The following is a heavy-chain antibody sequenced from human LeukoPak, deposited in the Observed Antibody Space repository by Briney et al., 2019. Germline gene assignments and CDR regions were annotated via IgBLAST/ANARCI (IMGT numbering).Heavy chain of an antibody. D-gene: IGHD2-2*01. J-gene: IGHJ4*02. Sequence: ASVKVSCKASGYTFTSYGISWVRQAPGQGLEWMGWIGAYNGNTNYAQKLQGRVTMTTDTSTSTAYMELRSLRSDDTAVYYCARNKVYCSSTSCYGFDYWGQGTLVTVSS. V-gene: IGHV1-18*01. CDR1: GYTFTSYG. CDR3: ARNKVYCSSTSCYGFDY. CDR2: IGAYNGNT.